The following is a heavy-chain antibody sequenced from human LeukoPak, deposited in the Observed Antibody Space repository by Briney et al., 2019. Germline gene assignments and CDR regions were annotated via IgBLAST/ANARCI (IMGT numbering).Heavy chain of an antibody. CDR3: ARDRRYCSGGSCYGTIWFDP. D-gene: IGHD2-15*01. Sequence: GASVTVSCTASGYTFTSYAMHWVRQAPGQRLEWMGWINAGNGNTKYSQKFQGRVTITRDTSASTAYMELSSLRSEDTAVYYCARDRRYCSGGSCYGTIWFDPWGQGTLVTVSS. CDR1: GYTFTSYA. V-gene: IGHV1-3*01. J-gene: IGHJ5*02. CDR2: INAGNGNT.